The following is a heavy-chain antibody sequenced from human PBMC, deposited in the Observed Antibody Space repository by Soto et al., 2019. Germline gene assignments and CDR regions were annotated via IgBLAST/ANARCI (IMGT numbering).Heavy chain of an antibody. V-gene: IGHV3-23*01. CDR1: GFTFRNNV. J-gene: IGHJ6*02. D-gene: IGHD5-12*01. CDR3: AKDSLSGYDFRTPGDYYYGMDV. Sequence: PGGSLRLSCAASGFTFRNNVLSWVRQAPGKGLDWVSGISGSGRDTYYADSVKGRFTISRDNSKNTLYLQMNSLRAEDTAVYYCAKDSLSGYDFRTPGDYYYGMDVWGQGTTVTVSS. CDR2: ISGSGRDT.